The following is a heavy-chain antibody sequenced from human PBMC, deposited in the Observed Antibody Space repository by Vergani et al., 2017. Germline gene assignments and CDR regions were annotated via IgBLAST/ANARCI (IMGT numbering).Heavy chain of an antibody. J-gene: IGHJ4*02. CDR2: ISGSGGST. V-gene: IGHV3-23*01. CDR1: GFTFSSYA. CDR3: AKDALPYGSVSYPEFVDY. D-gene: IGHD3-10*01. Sequence: EVQLLESGGGLVQPGGSLRLSCAASGFTFSSYAMSWVRQAPGKGLEWVSAISGSGGSTYYADSVKGRFTISRDNSKNTLYLQMNSLRAEDTAVYYCAKDALPYGSVSYPEFVDYWGQGTLVTVSS.